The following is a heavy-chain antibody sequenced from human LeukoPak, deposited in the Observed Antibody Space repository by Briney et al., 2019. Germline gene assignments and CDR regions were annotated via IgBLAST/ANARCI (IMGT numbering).Heavy chain of an antibody. CDR3: ARCPSPGWFDP. V-gene: IGHV4-30-4*08. CDR2: IYYSGST. CDR1: GGSISSDDYY. Sequence: SQTLSLTCTVSGGSISSDDYYWSWIRQPPGKGLEWIGFIYYSGSTYYNPSLKTRVTISIDTSKNQFSLRLSTVTAADTAVYYCARCPSPGWFDPWGLGTLVTVSS. J-gene: IGHJ5*02.